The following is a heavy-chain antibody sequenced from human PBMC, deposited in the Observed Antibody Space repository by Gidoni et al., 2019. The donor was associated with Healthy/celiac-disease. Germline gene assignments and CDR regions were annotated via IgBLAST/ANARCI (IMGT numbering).Heavy chain of an antibody. CDR2: IYHSGST. CDR3: ARSDYYDSSGKGDFDY. D-gene: IGHD3-22*01. V-gene: IGHV4-38-2*02. J-gene: IGHJ4*02. CDR1: GYSISSGYY. Sequence: QVQLQESGSGLVKPSETLSLTCTVSGYSISSGYYWGWIRQPPGKGLAWIGSIYHSGSTYYNPSLKSRVTISVDTSKNQFSLKLSSVTAADTAVYYCARSDYYDSSGKGDFDYWGQGTLVTVSS.